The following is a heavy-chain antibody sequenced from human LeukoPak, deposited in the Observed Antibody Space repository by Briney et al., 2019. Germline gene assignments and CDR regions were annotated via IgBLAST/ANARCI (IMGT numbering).Heavy chain of an antibody. CDR2: INPNSGGT. J-gene: IGHJ4*02. V-gene: IGHV1-2*02. Sequence: ASVKVSCKASGYTFTGYYMHWVRQAPGQGLEWMGWINPNSGGTNYAQQFQGRVTMTRDTSISTAYMELSRLRSDDTAVYYCARGEVEMPTTLVTLGYWGQGTLVTVSS. D-gene: IGHD5-24*01. CDR3: ARGEVEMPTTLVTLGY. CDR1: GYTFTGYY.